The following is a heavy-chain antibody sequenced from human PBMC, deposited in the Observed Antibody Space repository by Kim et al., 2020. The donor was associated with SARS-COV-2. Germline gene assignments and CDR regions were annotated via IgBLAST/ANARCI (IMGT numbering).Heavy chain of an antibody. D-gene: IGHD3-22*01. CDR3: ARAVRGYYYY. J-gene: IGHJ4*02. Sequence: TANYARKFQGRVTITADESTSTAYMELSSLRSEDTAVYYCARAVRGYYYYWGQGTLVTVSS. V-gene: IGHV1-69*01. CDR2: TA.